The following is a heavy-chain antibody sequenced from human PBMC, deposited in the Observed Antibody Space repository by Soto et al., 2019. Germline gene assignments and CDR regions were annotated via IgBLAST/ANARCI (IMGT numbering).Heavy chain of an antibody. CDR3: TKDAVGAVYYYYYGMDV. D-gene: IGHD1-26*01. CDR2: ISGSGGST. J-gene: IGHJ6*02. V-gene: IGHV3-23*01. Sequence: EVQLLESGGGLVQPGGSLRLSCAASGFTFSSYAMSWVRQAPGKGLEWVSAISGSGGSTYYADSVKGRFTISRDNSKNTLYRQMNSLRAEDTAVYYWTKDAVGAVYYYYYGMDVWGQGTTVTVSS. CDR1: GFTFSSYA.